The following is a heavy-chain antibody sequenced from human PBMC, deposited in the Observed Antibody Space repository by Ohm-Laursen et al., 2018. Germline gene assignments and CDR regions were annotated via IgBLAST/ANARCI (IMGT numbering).Heavy chain of an antibody. V-gene: IGHV1-8*01. D-gene: IGHD3-10*01. CDR1: GYTFTNYD. J-gene: IGHJ4*02. Sequence: GASVKVSCKTSGYTFTNYDIDWVRRATGQRLGWKGWMNSNNGKTGSPKKFHGRVIMTMDTSISTAYMELSGLRPDDTAVYYCARVNSGSGNFYHNYWGQGTLVTVSS. CDR3: ARVNSGSGNFYHNY. CDR2: MNSNNGKT.